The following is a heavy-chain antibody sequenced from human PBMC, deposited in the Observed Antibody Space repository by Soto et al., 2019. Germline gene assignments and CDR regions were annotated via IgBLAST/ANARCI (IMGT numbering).Heavy chain of an antibody. V-gene: IGHV4-30-4*01. J-gene: IGHJ5*01. CDR2: IYKSATT. Sequence: SETLSLTCSVSGDSISTVDYSWAWIRQPPGQALEYIGYIYKSATTYYNPSFESRVAISLDTSKSQFSLNVTSVTAADTAVYFCARGRYCLTGRCFPNWFDSWGQGTLVTVSS. CDR3: ARGRYCLTGRCFPNWFDS. CDR1: GDSISTVDYS. D-gene: IGHD2-15*01.